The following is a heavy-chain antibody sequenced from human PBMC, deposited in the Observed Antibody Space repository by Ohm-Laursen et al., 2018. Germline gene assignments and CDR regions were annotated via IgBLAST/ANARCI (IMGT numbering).Heavy chain of an antibody. D-gene: IGHD5-24*01. V-gene: IGHV3-11*01. J-gene: IGHJ6*02. CDR3: ARGKEMATMRAYYYGMDV. CDR1: GFTFSDYY. Sequence: SLRLSCAASGFTFSDYYMSWLRQAPGKGLEWVSYISSGGSTIYYADSVKGRFTISRDNAKNSLYLQMNSLRAEDTAVYYCARGKEMATMRAYYYGMDVWGQGTTVTVS. CDR2: ISSGGSTI.